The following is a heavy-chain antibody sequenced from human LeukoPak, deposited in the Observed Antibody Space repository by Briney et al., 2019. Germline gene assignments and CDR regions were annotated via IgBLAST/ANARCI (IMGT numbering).Heavy chain of an antibody. V-gene: IGHV3-23*01. CDR2: ISGSSGST. CDR3: ARSGSSWYSFDY. CDR1: GFTFSNYA. D-gene: IGHD6-13*01. Sequence: GGSLRLSCAASGFTFSNYAMSWVRQAPGKGLEWVSVISGSSGSTYYADSVKGRFSISRDNAKNTVFLQMNSLRAEDMAVYYCARSGSSWYSFDYWGQGTLVTVSS. J-gene: IGHJ4*02.